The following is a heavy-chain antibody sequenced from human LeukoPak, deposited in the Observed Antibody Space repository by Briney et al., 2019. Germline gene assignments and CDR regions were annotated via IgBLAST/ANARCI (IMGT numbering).Heavy chain of an antibody. J-gene: IGHJ4*02. D-gene: IGHD3-10*01. CDR3: ARGMVRGVIITSEMYFDY. CDR2: IIPIFGTT. CDR1: GGTLSSYA. Sequence: GASVKVSCKASGGTLSSYAISWVRQAPGQGLEWMGGIIPIFGTTNYAQKFQGRVSITADESTSTAYMELSSLRSEDTAVYYCARGMVRGVIITSEMYFDYWGQGTLVTVSS. V-gene: IGHV1-69*13.